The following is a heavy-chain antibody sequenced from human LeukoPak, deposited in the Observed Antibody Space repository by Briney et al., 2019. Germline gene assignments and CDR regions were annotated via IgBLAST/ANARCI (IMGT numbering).Heavy chain of an antibody. D-gene: IGHD3-3*01. CDR3: ARDSPSPTYDLGDAFDI. Sequence: SVKVSCKASGGTFSNYAISWVRQAPGQGLEWMGRIIPIFGTANYAQKFQGRVTITTDESTSTAYMELSSLRSEDTAVYYCARDSPSPTYDLGDAFDIWGQGTMITVSS. V-gene: IGHV1-69*05. CDR2: IIPIFGTA. CDR1: GGTFSNYA. J-gene: IGHJ3*02.